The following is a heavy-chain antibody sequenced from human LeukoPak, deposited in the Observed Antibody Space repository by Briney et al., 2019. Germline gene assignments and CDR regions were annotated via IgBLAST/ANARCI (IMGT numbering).Heavy chain of an antibody. CDR1: GFTFSDYY. CDR3: ARDPSYDSSGSLLIDY. Sequence: GGSLRLSCAASGFTFSDYYMSWIRQAPGKGLEWVSYISSSGSTIYYADSVEGRFTISRDNAKNSLYLQMNSLRAEDTAVYYCARDPSYDSSGSLLIDYWGQGTLVTVSS. V-gene: IGHV3-11*01. D-gene: IGHD3-22*01. J-gene: IGHJ4*02. CDR2: ISSSGSTI.